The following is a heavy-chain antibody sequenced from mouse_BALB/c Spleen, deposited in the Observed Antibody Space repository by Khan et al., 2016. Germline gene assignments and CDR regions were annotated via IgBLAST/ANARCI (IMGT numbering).Heavy chain of an antibody. J-gene: IGHJ4*01. V-gene: IGHV1S135*01. CDR1: GYSFTSYY. D-gene: IGHD1-1*01. CDR3: ASSTQSCYAMDY. Sequence: VQLKESGPELMKPGASVKISCKASGYSFTSYYMHWVKQSHGKSLEWIGYMDPLNGGTSYNKKLRGKATWTVAKSSSTSYMHLSGLPSEGSADYCGASSTQSCYAMDYWGQGTSVTVSS. CDR2: MDPLNGGT.